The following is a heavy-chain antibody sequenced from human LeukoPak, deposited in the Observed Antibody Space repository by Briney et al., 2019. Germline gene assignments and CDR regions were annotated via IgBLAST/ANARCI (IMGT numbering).Heavy chain of an antibody. CDR1: GYTFTGYY. CDR2: INPNSGGT. V-gene: IGHV1-2*02. D-gene: IGHD3-22*01. J-gene: IGHJ3*02. Sequence: GASVKVSCKASGYTFTGYYMHWVRQAPGQGLEWMGWINPNSGGTNYAQKFQGRVTMTRDTSISTAYMELSRLRSDDTAVYYCARRTRAYYDSRRGAFDIWGQGTMVTVSS. CDR3: ARRTRAYYDSRRGAFDI.